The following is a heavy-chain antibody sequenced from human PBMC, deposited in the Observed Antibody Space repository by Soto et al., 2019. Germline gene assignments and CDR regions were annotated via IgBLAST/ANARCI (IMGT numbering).Heavy chain of an antibody. V-gene: IGHV3-74*01. J-gene: IGHJ4*02. CDR2: IKSEGSRT. CDR3: ARDYYDSSSFYSSSFDY. CDR1: GFTFSMYW. Sequence: XGSLRLSFSAAGFTFSMYWMHWVRQAPGKGLVWVSRIKSEGSRTSYADSVKGRFTISRDNAKNTLYLQMNSLRAEDTAVYYCARDYYDSSSFYSSSFDYWGQGTLVTVS. D-gene: IGHD3-22*01.